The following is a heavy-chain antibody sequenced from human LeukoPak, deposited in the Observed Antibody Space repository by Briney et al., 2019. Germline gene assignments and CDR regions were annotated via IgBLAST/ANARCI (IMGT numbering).Heavy chain of an antibody. V-gene: IGHV4-59*12. CDR3: ARGPQWLVPFDY. Sequence: SETLSLTCTVSGGSISGYYWSWIRQPPGKGLEWIGFIYYSGATNYNPSLKSRVTISADTSKNQFSLKLTSVTAADTAVYYCARGPQWLVPFDYWGQGTLVTVSS. CDR2: IYYSGAT. CDR1: GGSISGYY. J-gene: IGHJ4*02. D-gene: IGHD6-19*01.